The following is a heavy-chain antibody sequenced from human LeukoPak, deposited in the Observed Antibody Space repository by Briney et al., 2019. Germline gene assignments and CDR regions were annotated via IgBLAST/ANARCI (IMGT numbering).Heavy chain of an antibody. CDR3: ARETYYYDSSGYYSRYFQH. Sequence: ASVKVSCKASGYTFTGYYMHWVRQAPGQGLEWMGWINPNSGGTNYAQKVQGRVTMTRDTSISTAYMELSRLRSDDTAVYYCARETYYYDSSGYYSRYFQHWGQGTLVTVSS. J-gene: IGHJ1*01. D-gene: IGHD3-22*01. CDR2: INPNSGGT. V-gene: IGHV1-2*02. CDR1: GYTFTGYY.